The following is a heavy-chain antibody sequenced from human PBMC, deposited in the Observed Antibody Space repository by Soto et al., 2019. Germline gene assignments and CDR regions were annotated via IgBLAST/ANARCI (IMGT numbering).Heavy chain of an antibody. V-gene: IGHV1-18*01. D-gene: IGHD2-2*01. CDR2: ISAYNGNT. CDR3: ARAPPLPRVPAAIFDP. Sequence: QVQLVQSGAEVKKPGASVKVSCTASGYTFTSYGISWVRQAPGQGLEWMGWISAYNGNTYYAQKLQGRVTMTTDTSTSTAYMELRSLRADDTGGYYCARAPPLPRVPAAIFDPLGQGTLVTVSS. J-gene: IGHJ5*01. CDR1: GYTFTSYG.